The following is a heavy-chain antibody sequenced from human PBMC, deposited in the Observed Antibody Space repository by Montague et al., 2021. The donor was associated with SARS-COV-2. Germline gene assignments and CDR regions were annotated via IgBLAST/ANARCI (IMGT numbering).Heavy chain of an antibody. Sequence: SETLSLTCTVSISSSRYYCDWTRQPPGKGLEWIGSMYYNGNTYYNPSLQSRVTISVDTSKNQFSLKLRSVTAADTAVYYCGRGGWASVVGVIDYYYGMDVWGQGTTVTVSS. CDR1: ISSSRYY. V-gene: IGHV4-39*07. CDR2: MYYNGNT. D-gene: IGHD3-22*01. J-gene: IGHJ6*02. CDR3: GRGGWASVVGVIDYYYGMDV.